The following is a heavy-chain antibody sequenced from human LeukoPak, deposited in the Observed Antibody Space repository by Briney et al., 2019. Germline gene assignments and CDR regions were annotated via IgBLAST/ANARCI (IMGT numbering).Heavy chain of an antibody. J-gene: IGHJ4*02. V-gene: IGHV3-23*01. CDR1: GFTFSSYA. CDR3: AKDAGRSDVDYFDY. CDR2: ISDSGGNT. Sequence: GGSLRLSCAASGFTFSSYAMSWVRQVPGKGLEWVSAISDSGGNTYYADFVRGRFPISRDNSKNTLYLQMNSLRAEDTAMYFCAKDAGRSDVDYFDYWGQGTLVTVSS. D-gene: IGHD1-26*01.